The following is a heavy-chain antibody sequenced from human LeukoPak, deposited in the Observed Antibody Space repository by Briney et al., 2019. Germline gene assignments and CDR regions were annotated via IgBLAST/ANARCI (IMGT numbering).Heavy chain of an antibody. CDR2: IRYDGSNK. Sequence: PGGSLRLSCAVSGFTFSSYGMHWVRQAPGKGLEWVAFIRYDGSNKFYADSVKGRFTISRDNSKNTLYLQMNSLRAEDTAVYYCAKDLYGSGSYQIRLFDYWGQGTLVTVSS. D-gene: IGHD3-10*01. V-gene: IGHV3-30*02. CDR1: GFTFSSYG. CDR3: AKDLYGSGSYQIRLFDY. J-gene: IGHJ4*02.